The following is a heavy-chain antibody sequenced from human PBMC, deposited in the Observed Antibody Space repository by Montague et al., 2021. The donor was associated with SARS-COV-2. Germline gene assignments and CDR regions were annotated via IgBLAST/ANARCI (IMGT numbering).Heavy chain of an antibody. Sequence: SETLSLTCAVSGGSISSSNWWSWVRQPPGKGLEWIGEIYHSGSTNYNPSLKSRVTISVDESKNQFSLKLSSVTAADTAVYYCARTLWFGELLSYYYYGMDVWGQGTTVTVSS. V-gene: IGHV4-4*02. CDR2: IYHSGST. J-gene: IGHJ6*02. CDR1: GGSISSSNW. CDR3: ARTLWFGELLSYYYYGMDV. D-gene: IGHD3-10*01.